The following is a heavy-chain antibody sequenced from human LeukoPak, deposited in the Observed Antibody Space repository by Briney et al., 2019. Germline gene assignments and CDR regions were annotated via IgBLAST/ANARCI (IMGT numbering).Heavy chain of an antibody. V-gene: IGHV4-59*01. J-gene: IGHJ4*02. Sequence: SETLSLTCTVSGGSISSYYWSWIRQPPGQGLEWIGYIYYSGSTNYNPSLKSRVTISVDTSKNQFSLKLSSVTAADTAVYYCARGEQYYLDYWGQGTLVTVSS. D-gene: IGHD3-16*01. CDR1: GGSISSYY. CDR2: IYYSGST. CDR3: ARGEQYYLDY.